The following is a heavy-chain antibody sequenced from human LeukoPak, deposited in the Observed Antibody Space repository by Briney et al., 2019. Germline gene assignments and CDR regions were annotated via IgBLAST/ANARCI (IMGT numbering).Heavy chain of an antibody. CDR3: ARSNNWYDY. J-gene: IGHJ5*01. CDR1: GYSFTTYW. V-gene: IGHV5-51*01. CDR2: IYPGDSDI. Sequence: GESLKISCKGSGYSFTTYWIAWVRQMPGKGLEWMGIIYPGDSDIRYSPSFQGQVTISADKSINTAYLQWGSLRASDTAMYYCARSNNWYDYWGQGTLVTVSS.